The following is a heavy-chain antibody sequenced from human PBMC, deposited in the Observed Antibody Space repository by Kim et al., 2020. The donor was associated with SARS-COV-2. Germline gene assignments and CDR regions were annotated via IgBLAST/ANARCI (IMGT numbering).Heavy chain of an antibody. J-gene: IGHJ4*02. V-gene: IGHV1-69*13. D-gene: IGHD3-22*01. CDR2: IIPIFGTA. CDR1: GGTFSSYD. Sequence: SVKVSCKASGGTFSSYDISWVRQAPGQGLEWMGGIIPIFGTANYAQKFQGRVTITADESTSTAYMELSSLRSEDTAVYYCARERSGYLYYFDYWGQGTLVTVSS. CDR3: ARERSGYLYYFDY.